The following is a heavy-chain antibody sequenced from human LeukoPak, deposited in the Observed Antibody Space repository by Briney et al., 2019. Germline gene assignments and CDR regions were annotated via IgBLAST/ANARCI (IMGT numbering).Heavy chain of an antibody. CDR2: ISYDGSNK. V-gene: IGHV3-30*18. D-gene: IGHD1-26*01. Sequence: GRSLRLSCAATGFTFSNYAIHWGRQAPGKGLEWVAVISYDGSNKYYADSVKGRFTISRDNSKNTLYLQMNSLRAEDTAVYYCAKGRGFDYWGQGTLITVSS. CDR3: AKGRGFDY. J-gene: IGHJ4*02. CDR1: GFTFSNYA.